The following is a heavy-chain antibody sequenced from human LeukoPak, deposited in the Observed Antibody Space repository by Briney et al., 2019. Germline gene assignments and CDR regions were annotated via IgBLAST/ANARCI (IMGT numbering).Heavy chain of an antibody. CDR3: ARLHYGGNYGYYYYYMDV. Sequence: PSETLSLTCAVYGGSFSGYYWSWIRQPPGKGLEWIGSIYYTGSTYYNPSLKSRVTIFADTSKNQFSLKLSSVTAADTAVYYCARLHYGGNYGYYYYYMDVWGKGTTVTISS. J-gene: IGHJ6*03. D-gene: IGHD4-23*01. CDR1: GGSFSGYY. V-gene: IGHV4-34*01. CDR2: IYYTGST.